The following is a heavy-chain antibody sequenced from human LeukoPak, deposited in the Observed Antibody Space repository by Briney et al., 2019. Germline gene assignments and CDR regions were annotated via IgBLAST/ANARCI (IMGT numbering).Heavy chain of an antibody. J-gene: IGHJ5*02. Sequence: PGGSLRLSCAASGFTFSSYAMHWVRQAPGKGLEWVAVISYDGSNKYYADSVKGRFTISRDNSKNTLYLQMNSLRAEDTAVYYCARDYYGSQGGFDPWGQGTLVTVSS. CDR1: GFTFSSYA. CDR2: ISYDGSNK. D-gene: IGHD3-10*01. V-gene: IGHV3-30-3*01. CDR3: ARDYYGSQGGFDP.